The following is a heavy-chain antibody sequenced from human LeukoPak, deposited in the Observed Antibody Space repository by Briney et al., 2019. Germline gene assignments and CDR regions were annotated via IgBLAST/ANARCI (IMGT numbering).Heavy chain of an antibody. Sequence: GGSLRLSCAASGLTFSSYAMNWVRQAPGKGLEWVSAISGSGGNTYYADSVKGRFTISRDNSKNTLYLQMNSLRAEDTAVYYCAKDQVTMIVVVNTEFTNSKFDYWGQGTLVTVSS. V-gene: IGHV3-23*01. CDR2: ISGSGGNT. CDR1: GLTFSSYA. CDR3: AKDQVTMIVVVNTEFTNSKFDY. D-gene: IGHD3-22*01. J-gene: IGHJ4*02.